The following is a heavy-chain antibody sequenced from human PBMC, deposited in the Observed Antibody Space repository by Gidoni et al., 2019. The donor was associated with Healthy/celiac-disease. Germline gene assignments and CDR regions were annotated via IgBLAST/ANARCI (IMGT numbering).Heavy chain of an antibody. V-gene: IGHV4-39*01. CDR3: ARQSHPDYGRHSYYGMDV. CDR2: IYYSGST. Sequence: QLQLQESGPGLVKPSETLSLTCTVSGGSISSISYYWGWIRQPPGTGLEWIGSIYYSGSTYYNPSLKSRVTISVDTSKNQFSLKLSSVTAADTAVYYCARQSHPDYGRHSYYGMDVWGQGTTVTVSS. CDR1: GGSISSISYY. J-gene: IGHJ6*02. D-gene: IGHD4-17*01.